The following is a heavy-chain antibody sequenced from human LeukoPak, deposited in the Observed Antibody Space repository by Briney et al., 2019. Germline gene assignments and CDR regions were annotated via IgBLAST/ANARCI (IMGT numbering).Heavy chain of an antibody. CDR1: GSTFSSYW. V-gene: IGHV3-7*01. CDR3: ARAPTYCTNGVCYNSRFDY. CDR2: IKQDGSEK. D-gene: IGHD2-8*01. Sequence: PGGSLRLSCAASGSTFSSYWMSWVRQAPGKGLEWVANIKQDGSEKYYVDSVKGRFTISRDNAKNSLYLQMKSLRAEDTAVYYCARAPTYCTNGVCYNSRFDYWGQGTLVTVSS. J-gene: IGHJ4*02.